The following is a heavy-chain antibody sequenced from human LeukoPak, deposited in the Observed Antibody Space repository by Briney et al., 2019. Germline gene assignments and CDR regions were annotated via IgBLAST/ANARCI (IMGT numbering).Heavy chain of an antibody. D-gene: IGHD2-8*01. CDR3: TKDEFEGLYCTNGVCYLGDFDY. Sequence: GGSLRLSCAASGFTFSTYGTHWVRQAPGKGLEWVAVIAYDGKTTYYADSVKGRFTISRDNSKNTLYLQMNSLRAEDTAVYYCTKDEFEGLYCTNGVCYLGDFDYWGRGTPVTVSS. J-gene: IGHJ4*02. V-gene: IGHV3-30*18. CDR1: GFTFSTYG. CDR2: IAYDGKTT.